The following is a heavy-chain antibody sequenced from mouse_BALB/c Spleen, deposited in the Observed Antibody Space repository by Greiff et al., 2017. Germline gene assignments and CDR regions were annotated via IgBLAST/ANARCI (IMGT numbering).Heavy chain of an antibody. Sequence: VQLQESGAELMKPGASVKISCKATGYTFSSYWIEWVKQRPGHGLEWIGEILPGSGSTNYNEKFKGKATFTADTSSNTAYMQLSSLTSEDSAVYYCARDANWDWFAYWGQGTLVTVSA. CDR3: ARDANWDWFAY. D-gene: IGHD4-1*01. CDR2: ILPGSGST. V-gene: IGHV1-9*01. J-gene: IGHJ3*01. CDR1: GYTFSSYW.